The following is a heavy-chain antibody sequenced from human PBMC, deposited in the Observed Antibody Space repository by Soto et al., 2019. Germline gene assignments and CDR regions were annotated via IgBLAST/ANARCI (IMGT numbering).Heavy chain of an antibody. Sequence: GGSLRLSCEASGFTFSSYDMYWVRQATGKGLEWVSSIGTAGDTYYPGSVKGRFTVSRENAKNSLYLQMHSLRAEDTAVYFCARWVGSGNYKFDYWGQGTLVTVSS. J-gene: IGHJ4*02. CDR3: ARWVGSGNYKFDY. CDR2: IGTAGDT. CDR1: GFTFSSYD. V-gene: IGHV3-13*01. D-gene: IGHD3-10*01.